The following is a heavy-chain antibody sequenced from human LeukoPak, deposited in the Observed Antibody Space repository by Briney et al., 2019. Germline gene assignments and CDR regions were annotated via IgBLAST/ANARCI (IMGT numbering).Heavy chain of an antibody. CDR3: ARHRSYSTITAFDY. CDR2: IYYSGST. J-gene: IGHJ4*02. V-gene: IGHV4-59*08. Sequence: SETLSLTCTVSGGSINSYYWSWIRQPPGKGLEWIGYIYYSGSTNYNPSLKSRVTISVDTSKNQFSLRLNSVTAADTAVYYCARHRSYSTITAFDYWGRGALVTVSS. CDR1: GGSINSYY. D-gene: IGHD6-25*01.